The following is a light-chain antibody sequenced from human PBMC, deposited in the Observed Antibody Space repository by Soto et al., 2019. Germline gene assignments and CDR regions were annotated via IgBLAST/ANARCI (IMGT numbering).Light chain of an antibody. CDR1: SSDVGGYNS. V-gene: IGLV2-14*01. CDR3: SSFTSSNTWV. CDR2: EVY. Sequence: QSALTQPASVSGSPGQSITISCTGTSSDVGGYNSVCWHQQHPGKAPKLMIYEVYNRPSGVSDRFSASKSGNTASLTISGLHADDEADYYCSSFTSSNTWVFGGGTKLTVL. J-gene: IGLJ3*02.